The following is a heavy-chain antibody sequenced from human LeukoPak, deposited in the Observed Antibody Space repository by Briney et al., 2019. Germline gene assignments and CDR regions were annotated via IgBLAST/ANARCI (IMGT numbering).Heavy chain of an antibody. J-gene: IGHJ6*03. CDR1: GFTFSSYA. Sequence: PGGSLRLSCAASGFTFSSYAMSWVRQAPGKGLEWVSAISGSGGSTYYADSVKGRFIISRDNAKNSLYLQMNSLRAEDTAVYYCARAPPVAKPYMDVWGKGTTVTVSS. CDR3: ARAPPVAKPYMDV. V-gene: IGHV3-23*01. CDR2: ISGSGGST. D-gene: IGHD2-15*01.